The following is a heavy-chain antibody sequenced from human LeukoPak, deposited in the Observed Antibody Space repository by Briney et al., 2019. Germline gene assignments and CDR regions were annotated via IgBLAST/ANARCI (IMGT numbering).Heavy chain of an antibody. Sequence: GGSLRLSCAASGFTFSSYSMNWVRQAPGKGLEWVSSISSSSSYIYYADSVKGRFTISRDNAKNSLYLQMDSLRAEDTAVYYCARAATVTTNWFDPWGQGTLATVSS. CDR1: GFTFSSYS. CDR3: ARAATVTTNWFDP. J-gene: IGHJ5*02. D-gene: IGHD4-17*01. CDR2: ISSSSSYI. V-gene: IGHV3-21*01.